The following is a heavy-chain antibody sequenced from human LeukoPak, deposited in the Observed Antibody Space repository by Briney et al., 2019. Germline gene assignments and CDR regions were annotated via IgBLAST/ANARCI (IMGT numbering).Heavy chain of an antibody. Sequence: GASVKVSCTASGGTFSSYAISWVRQAPGQGLEWMGGIIPIFGTANYAQKFQGRVTITADESTSTAYMELSSLRSEDTAVYYCARDLTYYDFWSGSALNYWGQGTLVTVSS. CDR2: IIPIFGTA. CDR1: GGTFSSYA. V-gene: IGHV1-69*13. D-gene: IGHD3-3*01. CDR3: ARDLTYYDFWSGSALNY. J-gene: IGHJ4*02.